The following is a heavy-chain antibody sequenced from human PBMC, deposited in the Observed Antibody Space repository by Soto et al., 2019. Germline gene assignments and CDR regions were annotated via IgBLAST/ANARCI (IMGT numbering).Heavy chain of an antibody. CDR2: INPSGGST. CDR1: GYTFTSYY. Sequence: ASVKVSCKASGYTFTSYYMHWVRQAPGQGLEWMGIINPSGGSTSYAQKFQGRVTMTRDTSTSTVYMELSSLRSEDTAVYYCAARAGDHYGMDVWGQGTTVTVSS. J-gene: IGHJ6*02. CDR3: AARAGDHYGMDV. D-gene: IGHD2-21*02. V-gene: IGHV1-46*01.